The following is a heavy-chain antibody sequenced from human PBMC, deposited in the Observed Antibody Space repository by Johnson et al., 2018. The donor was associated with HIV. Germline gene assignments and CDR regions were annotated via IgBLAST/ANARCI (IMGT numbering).Heavy chain of an antibody. Sequence: VQLVESGGGLVQPGGSLRLSCAASGFTFSSYAMNWVRQAPVKGLEWVSVIYTGSDSTSYTDSVKDRFTISRDSSKNAVYLQMSSLRAEDTALYYCARGSSGSFDLWGRGTMVTVSS. CDR3: ARGSSGSFDL. CDR1: GFTFSSYA. J-gene: IGHJ3*01. V-gene: IGHV3-23*03. D-gene: IGHD6-6*01. CDR2: IYTGSDST.